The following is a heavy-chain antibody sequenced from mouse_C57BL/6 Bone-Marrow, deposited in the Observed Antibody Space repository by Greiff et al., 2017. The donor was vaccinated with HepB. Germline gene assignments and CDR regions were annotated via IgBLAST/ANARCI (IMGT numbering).Heavy chain of an antibody. Sequence: QVQLQQPGAELVKPGASVKLSCKASGYTFTSYWLHWVKQRPGQGLEWIGMIHPNSGSTNYNEKFKSKATLTVDKSSSTAYMQLRSLTSEDAAVHYCARGITTVVAHWYFDVWGRGTTVTVSS. V-gene: IGHV1-64*01. CDR1: GYTFTSYW. D-gene: IGHD1-1*01. CDR3: ARGITTVVAHWYFDV. J-gene: IGHJ1*03. CDR2: IHPNSGST.